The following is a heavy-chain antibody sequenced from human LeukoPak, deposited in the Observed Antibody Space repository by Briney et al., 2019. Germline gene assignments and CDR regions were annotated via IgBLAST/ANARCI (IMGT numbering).Heavy chain of an antibody. J-gene: IGHJ4*02. D-gene: IGHD3-16*02. CDR3: ARRAMITFGGVIVSFRDY. Sequence: PSETLSLTCAVSGYSISSGYYWGWIRQPPGKGLEWIGSIYYSGSTYYNPSLKSRVTISVDTSKNQFSLKLSSVTAADTAVYYCARRAMITFGGVIVSFRDYWGQGTLVTVSS. CDR2: IYYSGST. V-gene: IGHV4-38-2*01. CDR1: GYSISSGYY.